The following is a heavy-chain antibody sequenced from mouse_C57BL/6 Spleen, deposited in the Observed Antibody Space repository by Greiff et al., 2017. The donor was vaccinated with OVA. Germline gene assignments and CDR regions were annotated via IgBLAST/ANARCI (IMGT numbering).Heavy chain of an antibody. V-gene: IGHV1-15*01. CDR2: IDPETGGT. CDR3: TRAYSPWFAY. CDR1: GYTFTDYE. Sequence: VQLQQSGAELVRPGASLTLSCKASGYTFTDYEMHWVKQTPVHGLEWIGAIDPETGGTAYNQKFKGKAILTADKSSSTAYMELRSLTSEDSAVYYCTRAYSPWFAYWGQGTLVTVSA. J-gene: IGHJ3*01. D-gene: IGHD2-12*01.